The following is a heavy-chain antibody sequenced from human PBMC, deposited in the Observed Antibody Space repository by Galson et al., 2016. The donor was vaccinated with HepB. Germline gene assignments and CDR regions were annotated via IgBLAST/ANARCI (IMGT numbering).Heavy chain of an antibody. CDR2: MGTAGET. D-gene: IGHD3-16*01. V-gene: IGHV3-13*01. J-gene: IGHJ5*02. Sequence: SLRLSCAASGFNFDSYDMHWVRQVTGGGLEWVSSMGTAGETFYSDSAVGRFIISRDNAKDSLYLQMDNLTEGDTAVYYCGRDRGSLGGLWFDPRGQGTLAIVSS. CDR3: GRDRGSLGGLWFDP. CDR1: GFNFDSYD.